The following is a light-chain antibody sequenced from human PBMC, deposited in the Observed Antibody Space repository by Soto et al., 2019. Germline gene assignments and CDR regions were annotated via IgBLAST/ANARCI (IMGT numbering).Light chain of an antibody. V-gene: IGKV3-11*01. CDR1: QSVSTY. CDR2: DAS. J-gene: IGKJ5*01. CDR3: QQRSNWIT. Sequence: EIVLTQSPATLSLSPGERATLSCTASQSVSTYLGWYQQKPGQAPRLLIYDASNRATGIPARFSGSGSGTDFTLTISSLEPEDFAVYYCQQRSNWITFGQGTRLEIK.